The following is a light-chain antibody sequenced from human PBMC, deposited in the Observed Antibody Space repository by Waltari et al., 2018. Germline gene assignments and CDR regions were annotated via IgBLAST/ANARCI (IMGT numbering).Light chain of an antibody. Sequence: QSVLTQAPSASGTPGRRVTISCSGSSSNIESNTVNWYQQLPGTAPKLLIYSNNRRPSGVPYRFPGSKSGTSASLAIVGLQSEDEAEYSCAVWDDSLSGVVFGGGTKLTVL. CDR1: SSNIESNT. J-gene: IGLJ2*01. CDR3: AVWDDSLSGVV. V-gene: IGLV1-44*01. CDR2: SNN.